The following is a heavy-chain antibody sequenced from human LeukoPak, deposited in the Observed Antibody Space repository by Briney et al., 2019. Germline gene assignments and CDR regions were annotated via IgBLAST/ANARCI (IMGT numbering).Heavy chain of an antibody. J-gene: IGHJ6*02. D-gene: IGHD4-11*01. CDR1: GGSISSYY. V-gene: IGHV4-38-2*02. CDR2: IYHSGST. Sequence: PSETLSLTCTVSGGSISSYYWGWIRQPPGKGLEWIGSIYHSGSTYYNPSLKSRVTISVDTSKNQFSLKLSSVTAADTAVYYCARGMTTPSHYYYYGMDVWGQGTTVTVSS. CDR3: ARGMTTPSHYYYYGMDV.